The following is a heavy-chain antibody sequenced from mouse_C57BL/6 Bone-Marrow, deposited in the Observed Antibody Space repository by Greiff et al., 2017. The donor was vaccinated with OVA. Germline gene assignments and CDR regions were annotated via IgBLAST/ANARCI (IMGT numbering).Heavy chain of an antibody. CDR3: ARWGVYYGSSYYFDY. Sequence: VKLQESDAELVKPGASVKISCKVSGYTFTDHTIHWMKQRPEQGLEWIGYIYPRDGSTKYNEKFKGKATLTADKSSSTAYMQLNSLTSEDSAVYFCARWGVYYGSSYYFDYWGQGTTLTVSS. CDR1: GYTFTDHT. CDR2: IYPRDGST. D-gene: IGHD1-1*01. J-gene: IGHJ2*01. V-gene: IGHV1-78*01.